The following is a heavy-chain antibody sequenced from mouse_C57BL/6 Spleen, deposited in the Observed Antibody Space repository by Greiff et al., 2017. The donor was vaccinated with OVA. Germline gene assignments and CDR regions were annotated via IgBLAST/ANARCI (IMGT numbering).Heavy chain of an antibody. D-gene: IGHD1-1*01. Sequence: QVQLQQPGAELVKPGASVKLSCKASGYTFTSYWMQWVKQRPGQGLEWIGEIDPSDSYTNYNQKFKGKATLTVDTSSSTAYMQLSSLTSEDSAVYYCARADYGSSSDYWGQGTTLTVSS. J-gene: IGHJ2*01. CDR1: GYTFTSYW. V-gene: IGHV1-50*01. CDR2: IDPSDSYT. CDR3: ARADYGSSSDY.